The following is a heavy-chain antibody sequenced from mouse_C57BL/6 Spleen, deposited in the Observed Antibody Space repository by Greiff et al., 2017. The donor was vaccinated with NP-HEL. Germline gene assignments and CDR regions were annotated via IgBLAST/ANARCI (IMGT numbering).Heavy chain of an antibody. D-gene: IGHD2-4*01. CDR2: IWSGGST. J-gene: IGHJ1*03. V-gene: IGHV2-2*01. CDR3: ASRDYDDVDWYFDV. Sequence: VKLMESGPGLVQPSQSLSITCTVSGFSLTSYGVHWVRQSPGKGLEWLGVIWSGGSTDYNAAFISRLSISKDNSKSQVFFKMNSLQADDTAIYYCASRDYDDVDWYFDVWGTGTTVTVSS. CDR1: GFSLTSYG.